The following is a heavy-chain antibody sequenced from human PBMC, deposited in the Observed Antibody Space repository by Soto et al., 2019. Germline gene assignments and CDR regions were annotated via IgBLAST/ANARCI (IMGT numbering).Heavy chain of an antibody. J-gene: IGHJ6*02. CDR1: GGSITSGGYS. V-gene: IGHV4-30-2*01. CDR2: TYQSGSA. CDR3: ARDYYGMDI. Sequence: SETLSLTCTVSGGSITSGGYSRTWIRQTPGKGLEWIGYTYQSGSAYYNPSLKSRVTISVDRSKNQFSLNLTSVTAADTAVYYCARDYYGMDIWGQGTTVTVS.